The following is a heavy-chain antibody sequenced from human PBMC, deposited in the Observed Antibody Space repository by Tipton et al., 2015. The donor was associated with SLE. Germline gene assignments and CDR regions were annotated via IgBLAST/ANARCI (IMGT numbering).Heavy chain of an antibody. CDR3: ARADYYDSSGSMDV. CDR2: IHYSGST. Sequence: TLSLTCAVYGGSFSSYYWTWIRQLPGKGLEWIGYIHYSGSTYYNPSLTSRLTISVDTSKNQFSLRLNSVTAADTAVYYCARADYYDSSGSMDVWGKGTTVTVSS. D-gene: IGHD3-22*01. CDR1: GGSFSSYY. V-gene: IGHV4-34*09. J-gene: IGHJ6*03.